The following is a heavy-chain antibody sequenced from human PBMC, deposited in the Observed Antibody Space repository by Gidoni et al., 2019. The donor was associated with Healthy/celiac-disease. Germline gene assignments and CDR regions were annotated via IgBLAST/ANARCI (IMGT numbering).Heavy chain of an antibody. CDR2: ISGRGGST. CDR1: GFTFSSYA. J-gene: IGHJ5*02. Sequence: EVQLLESGGGLVQPGGSLRLSCAASGFTFSSYAMRWVRQAPGQGLEWVSAISGRGGSTYYADSVKGRFTISRDNSKNTLYLQMNSLRAEDTAVYYCAKDLELEPSPWFDPWGQGTLVTVSS. V-gene: IGHV3-23*01. D-gene: IGHD1-1*01. CDR3: AKDLELEPSPWFDP.